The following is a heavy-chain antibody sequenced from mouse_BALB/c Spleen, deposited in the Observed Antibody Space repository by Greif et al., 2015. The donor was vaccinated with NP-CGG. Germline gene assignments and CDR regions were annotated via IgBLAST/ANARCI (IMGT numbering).Heavy chain of an antibody. CDR3: SKSGDYDNSFDY. J-gene: IGHJ2*01. CDR2: IHPSSGNT. Sequence: LQESGSVLVRPGASVKLSCKASGYTFTSSWMHWAKQRPGQGLEWIGEIHPSSGNTNYNEMFKGKATLTVDTSSSTAYVDLSSLTSEDSAVYYCSKSGDYDNSFDYWGQGTTLTVSS. CDR1: GYTFTSSW. D-gene: IGHD2-4*01. V-gene: IGHV1S130*01.